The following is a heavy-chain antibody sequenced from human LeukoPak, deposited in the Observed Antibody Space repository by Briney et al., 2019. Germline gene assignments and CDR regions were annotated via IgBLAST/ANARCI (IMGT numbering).Heavy chain of an antibody. J-gene: IGHJ4*02. D-gene: IGHD3-10*01. CDR2: IYYSGST. V-gene: IGHV4-39*01. CDR3: ARLPTYYYGSGQRTYFDY. Sequence: SETLSLTCTVSGGSISSSSYYWGWIRQPPGKGLEWIGSIYYSGSTYYNPSLKSRVTISVDTSKNQFSLKLNSVTAADTAVYYCARLPTYYYGSGQRTYFDYWGQGTLVTVSS. CDR1: GGSISSSSYY.